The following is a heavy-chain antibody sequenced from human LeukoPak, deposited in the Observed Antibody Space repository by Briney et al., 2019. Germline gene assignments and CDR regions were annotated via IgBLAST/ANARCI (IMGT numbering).Heavy chain of an antibody. CDR2: INHSGST. Sequence: PSETLSLTCAVYGGSFSGYYWSWIRQPPGKGLEWIGEINHSGSTNYNPSLKSRVTISVDTSKNQFSLKLSSVTAADTAVYYCARVDYGGNPPVGYYGMDVWGQGTTVTVSS. V-gene: IGHV4-34*01. J-gene: IGHJ6*02. D-gene: IGHD4-17*01. CDR1: GGSFSGYY. CDR3: ARVDYGGNPPVGYYGMDV.